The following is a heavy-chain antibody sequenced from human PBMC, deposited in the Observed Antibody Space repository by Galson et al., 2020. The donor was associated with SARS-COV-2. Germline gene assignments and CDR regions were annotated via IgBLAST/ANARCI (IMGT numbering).Heavy chain of an antibody. Sequence: ASVKVSCKTSGYTFTGYYVHWVRQAPGQGLEWVGWINPQRGVTDYAEKFQGRVTVTSDRSISTGYMELNSLKSDDTAVYYCAIQPRIVAVGNHYVYGLQFWGQGTTVTVSS. CDR3: AIQPRIVAVGNHYVYGLQF. J-gene: IGHJ6*02. D-gene: IGHD6-13*01. CDR2: INPQRGVT. V-gene: IGHV1-2*02. CDR1: GYTFTGYY.